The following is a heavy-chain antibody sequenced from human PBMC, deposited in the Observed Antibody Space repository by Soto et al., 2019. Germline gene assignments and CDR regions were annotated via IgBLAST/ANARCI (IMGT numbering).Heavy chain of an antibody. J-gene: IGHJ6*03. CDR3: ARVRTLTTFYYYYMDV. Sequence: ASETLSLTCTVSGGSISSYYWSWIRQPPGKGLEWIGYIYYSGSTNYNPSLKSRVTISVDTSKNQFSLKLSSVTAADTAVYYCARVRTLTTFYYYYMDVWGKGTTVTVSS. CDR2: IYYSGST. D-gene: IGHD4-4*01. V-gene: IGHV4-59*01. CDR1: GGSISSYY.